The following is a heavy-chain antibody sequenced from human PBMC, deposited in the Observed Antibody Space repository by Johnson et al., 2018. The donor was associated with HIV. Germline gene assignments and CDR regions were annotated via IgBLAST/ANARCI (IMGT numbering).Heavy chain of an antibody. CDR3: ARDNSRSWFDYDAFDI. CDR1: GLTFSTHD. D-gene: IGHD6-13*01. V-gene: IGHV3-13*01. J-gene: IGHJ3*02. CDR2: IGTAGDT. Sequence: VQLVESGGGLVQPGGSLRLSCAASGLTFSTHDMHWVRQASGKGLEWVSAIGTAGDTYYPDSVKGRFTISRDNGKNSLYLQMNSLRAEDTALYYCARDNSRSWFDYDAFDIWGQGTMVTVSS.